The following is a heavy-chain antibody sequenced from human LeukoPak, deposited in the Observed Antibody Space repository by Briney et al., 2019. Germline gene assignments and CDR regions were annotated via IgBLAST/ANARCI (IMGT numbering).Heavy chain of an antibody. CDR1: SGSLTGYY. D-gene: IGHD6-19*01. V-gene: IGHV4-59*01. CDR3: ARVGSGGAWFDF. CDR2: VYATGTT. J-gene: IGHJ4*02. Sequence: SETLSLTCTVSSGSLTGYYWSWIRQPPGKGLEWIAYVYATGTTNYNPSLKTRATISMDTSKNQLSLTLTSVTAADTAVYYCARVGSGGAWFDFWGQGTLVSVSS.